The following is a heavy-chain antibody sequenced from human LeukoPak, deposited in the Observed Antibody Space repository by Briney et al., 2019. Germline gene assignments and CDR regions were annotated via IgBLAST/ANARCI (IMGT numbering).Heavy chain of an antibody. V-gene: IGHV3-15*01. D-gene: IGHD1-26*01. Sequence: GGSLRLSCAASGFTVSSNYMSWVRQAPGKGLEWVGRIKSKTDGGTTDYAAPVRGRFTISRDDSKNTLYLQMNSLKTEDTAVYYCTTRGGSFSIFDYWGQGTLVTVSS. CDR1: GFTVSSNY. CDR2: IKSKTDGGTT. CDR3: TTRGGSFSIFDY. J-gene: IGHJ4*02.